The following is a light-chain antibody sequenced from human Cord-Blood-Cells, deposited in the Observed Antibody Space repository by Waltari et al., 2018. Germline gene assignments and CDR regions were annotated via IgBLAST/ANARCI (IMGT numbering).Light chain of an antibody. V-gene: IGKV1-8*01. CDR1: QGISSY. J-gene: IGKJ1*01. Sequence: AIRMTQSPSSFSASTGDRVTITCRASQGISSYLAWYKQKPGKAPKLLIYAASNLQREVPSRFSGNGSGTDFTLTISCLQSEDFATYYCQQYYSYPRTFGQGTKVEIK. CDR2: AAS. CDR3: QQYYSYPRT.